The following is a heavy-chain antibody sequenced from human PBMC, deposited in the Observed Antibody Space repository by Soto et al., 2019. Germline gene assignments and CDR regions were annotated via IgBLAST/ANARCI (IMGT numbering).Heavy chain of an antibody. CDR2: IIPIFGTA. J-gene: IGHJ3*02. CDR3: ARDREWELLGLRGNPPDAFDI. CDR1: GGTFSSYA. V-gene: IGHV1-69*13. Sequence: GASVKVSCKASGGTFSSYAISWVRQAPGQGLEWMGGIIPIFGTANYAQKFQGRVTITADESTSTAYMELSSLRSEDTAAYYCARDREWELLGLRGNPPDAFDIWGQGTMVTVSS. D-gene: IGHD1-26*01.